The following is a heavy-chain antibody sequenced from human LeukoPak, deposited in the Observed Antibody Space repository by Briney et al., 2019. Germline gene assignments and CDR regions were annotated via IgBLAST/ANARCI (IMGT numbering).Heavy chain of an antibody. CDR1: GGSISNYY. Sequence: SETLSLTCTVSGGSISNYYWSWIRQPPGKGLEWIGYIYSSGHTNYNPSLKSRVTISLDTSKNQFSLKLSSLTAADTAVYYCARRVAGESRAFDIWGQGTMVTVSS. CDR2: IYSSGHT. V-gene: IGHV4-59*01. J-gene: IGHJ3*02. D-gene: IGHD3-10*01. CDR3: ARRVAGESRAFDI.